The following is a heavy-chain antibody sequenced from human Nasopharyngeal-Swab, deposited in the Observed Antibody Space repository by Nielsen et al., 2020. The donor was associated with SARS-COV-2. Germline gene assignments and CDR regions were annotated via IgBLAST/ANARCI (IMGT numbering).Heavy chain of an antibody. Sequence: VRQMPGKGLEWMGIIYPGDSDTRYSPSFQGQVTISADKSISTACLQWSSLKASDTAMYYCARAPYDFWSGYSMYYFDYWGQGTLVTVSS. CDR3: ARAPYDFWSGYSMYYFDY. J-gene: IGHJ4*02. V-gene: IGHV5-51*01. CDR2: IYPGDSDT. D-gene: IGHD3-3*01.